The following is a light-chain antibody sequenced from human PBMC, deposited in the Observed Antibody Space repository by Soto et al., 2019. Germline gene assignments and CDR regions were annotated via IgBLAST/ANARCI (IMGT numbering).Light chain of an antibody. V-gene: IGKV3-20*01. CDR1: QSISSNY. CDR3: QQYGNSPPFT. J-gene: IGKJ2*01. Sequence: EIVLTQSPGTLSLSPGERATLSCRASQSISSNYLGWYQQKPGQAPRLLIHDTSSRATGIPDRFSGSGSGTDSTLTISRLEPEDFAVYYCQQYGNSPPFTFGQGTKLEI. CDR2: DTS.